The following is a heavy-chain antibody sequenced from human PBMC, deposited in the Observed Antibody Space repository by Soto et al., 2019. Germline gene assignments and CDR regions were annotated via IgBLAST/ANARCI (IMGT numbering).Heavy chain of an antibody. J-gene: IGHJ6*03. Sequence: GASVKVACKASGYAFTSYDIDGVRQATGQGLEWMGWMNPNSGNTGYAQKFQGRVTMTRNTSISTAYMELSSLRSEDTAVYYCARVGYQLLFYYYYYYMDVWGKGTTVTVSS. CDR1: GYAFTSYD. CDR2: MNPNSGNT. CDR3: ARVGYQLLFYYYYYYMDV. V-gene: IGHV1-8*01. D-gene: IGHD2-2*01.